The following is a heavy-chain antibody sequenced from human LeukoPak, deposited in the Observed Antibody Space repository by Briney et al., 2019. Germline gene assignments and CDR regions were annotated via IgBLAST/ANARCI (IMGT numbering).Heavy chain of an antibody. Sequence: GESLKISCKGSGYRFTSYWIGWVRQMPGKGLEWMGIIYPGDSDTRYSPSFQGQVTISADKSISTAYLQWSSLKASDTAMYYCARQLKYYDFWSGPTIWGQGTMVTASS. J-gene: IGHJ3*02. D-gene: IGHD3-3*01. CDR2: IYPGDSDT. CDR1: GYRFTSYW. V-gene: IGHV5-51*01. CDR3: ARQLKYYDFWSGPTI.